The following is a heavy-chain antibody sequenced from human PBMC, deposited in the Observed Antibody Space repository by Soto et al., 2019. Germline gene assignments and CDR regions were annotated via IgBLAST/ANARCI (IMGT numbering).Heavy chain of an antibody. J-gene: IGHJ4*02. CDR3: ASVLGCRRSGSYPSY. Sequence: EVQLVESGGGLVQPGGSLRLSCAASGFSISDCSMNWVRRAPGKGLEWISYISTNNDAIYYADSVKGRFTISRDNAKNSLYLQMNSLRAEATALYYCASVLGCRRSGSYPSYWGQGTLVTVSS. D-gene: IGHD3-10*01. CDR1: GFSISDCS. CDR2: ISTNNDAI. V-gene: IGHV3-48*01.